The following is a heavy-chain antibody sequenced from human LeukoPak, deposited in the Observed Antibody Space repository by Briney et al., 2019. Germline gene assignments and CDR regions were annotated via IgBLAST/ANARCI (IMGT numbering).Heavy chain of an antibody. J-gene: IGHJ4*02. D-gene: IGHD6-6*01. CDR3: AKDQLSTSSGPDYFDY. Sequence: SGGSLRLSCATSGFTFSSYAMSWVRQAPGKGLEWVSGISGSDGGTHYADSVKGRFTISRDNSKNTVYLQMNSLRAEDTAVYYCAKDQLSTSSGPDYFDYWGQGTLVTVSS. CDR1: GFTFSSYA. V-gene: IGHV3-23*01. CDR2: ISGSDGGT.